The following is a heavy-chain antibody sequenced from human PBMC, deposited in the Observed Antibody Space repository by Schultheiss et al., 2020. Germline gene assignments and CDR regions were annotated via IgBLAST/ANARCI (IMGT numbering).Heavy chain of an antibody. V-gene: IGHV3-11*01. CDR3: ARLGSSGWQTDY. J-gene: IGHJ4*02. Sequence: GGFLRLSCAASGFTFSDYYMSWIRQAPGKGLEWVSYISISGSAIYYADSVKGRFTISRDNAKNSLYLQMNSLRAEDTAVYYCARLGSSGWQTDYWGQGSLVTVSS. CDR1: GFTFSDYY. CDR2: ISISGSAI. D-gene: IGHD6-19*01.